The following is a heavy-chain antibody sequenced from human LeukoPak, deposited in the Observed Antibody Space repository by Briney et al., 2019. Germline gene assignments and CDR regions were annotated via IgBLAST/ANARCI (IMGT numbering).Heavy chain of an antibody. Sequence: GGSLRLSCAASGFTFSSYAMSWVRQAPGKGLEWVSAISGSGGSTYYADSVKGRFTISRHNSKNTLYLQMNSLRAEDTAVYYCARVYLGPKDYYDSSGYLDYWGQGTLVTVSS. CDR1: GFTFSSYA. V-gene: IGHV3-23*01. D-gene: IGHD3-22*01. J-gene: IGHJ4*02. CDR3: ARVYLGPKDYYDSSGYLDY. CDR2: ISGSGGST.